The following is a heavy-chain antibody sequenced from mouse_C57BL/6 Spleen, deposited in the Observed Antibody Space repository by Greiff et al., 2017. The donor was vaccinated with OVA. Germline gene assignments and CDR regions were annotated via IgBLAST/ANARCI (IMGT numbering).Heavy chain of an antibody. V-gene: IGHV3-6*01. CDR1: GYSITSGYS. CDR3: ARSTAVMDY. CDR2: ISYDGSN. Sequence: EVKLQESGPGLVQPSQSLSLTCSVTGYSITSGYSWNWIRQFPGNKLEWMGYISYDGSNNYNPSLKNRISITRDTSKNQFFLKLNSVTTEDTATYYCARSTAVMDYWGQGTSVTVSS. D-gene: IGHD2-1*01. J-gene: IGHJ4*01.